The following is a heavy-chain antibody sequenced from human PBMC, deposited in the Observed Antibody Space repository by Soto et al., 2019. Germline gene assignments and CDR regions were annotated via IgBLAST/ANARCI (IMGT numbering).Heavy chain of an antibody. J-gene: IGHJ6*02. CDR2: IRSKAYGGTT. V-gene: IGHV3-49*04. D-gene: IGHD2-2*01. Sequence: GGSLSLSGVVSGFTFSDHYMDWVRQAPGKGLEWVGFIRSKAYGGTTEYAASVKGRFTISRDDSKSIAYLQMNSLKTEDTAVYYCTRATIVVVPAATPYYYYYGMDVWGQGTTVTVSS. CDR3: TRATIVVVPAATPYYYYYGMDV. CDR1: GFTFSDHY.